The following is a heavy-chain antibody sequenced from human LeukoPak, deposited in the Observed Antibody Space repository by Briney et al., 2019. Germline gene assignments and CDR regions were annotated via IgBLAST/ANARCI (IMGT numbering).Heavy chain of an antibody. V-gene: IGHV1-69*04. CDR1: GGTFSSYA. J-gene: IGHJ6*02. CDR2: IIPIFDIA. CDR3: ASTPRPGDPVDYGMDV. Sequence: GSSVKVSCKASGGTFSSYAISWVRQAPGQGLEWMGSIIPIFDIANYAQKFQGRVTITADKSTSTAYMELISLRSEDTAVYYCASTPRPGDPVDYGMDVWGQGTTVTVSS.